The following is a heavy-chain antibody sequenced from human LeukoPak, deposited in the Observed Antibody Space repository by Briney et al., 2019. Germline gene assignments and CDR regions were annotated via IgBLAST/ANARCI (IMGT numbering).Heavy chain of an antibody. CDR3: ARDHYYDSSGYYVSYYFDY. V-gene: IGHV1-18*01. CDR1: GYTFTSYG. CDR2: ICAFNGNT. J-gene: IGHJ4*02. Sequence: GASVKVSCKASGYTFTSYGISWVRQAPGQGLEWMGWICAFNGNTNYAQKLQGRVTMTTDTSTSTAYMELRSLRSDDTAVYYCARDHYYDSSGYYVSYYFDYWGQGTLVTVSS. D-gene: IGHD3-22*01.